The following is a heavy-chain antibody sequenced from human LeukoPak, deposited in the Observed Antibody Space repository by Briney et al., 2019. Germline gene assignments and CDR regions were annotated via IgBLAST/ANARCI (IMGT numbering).Heavy chain of an antibody. V-gene: IGHV4-34*01. Sequence: PSETLSLTCAVHGGSFRAYFWSWIRQSPGKGLEWIGEINHSGDTNYNPSFKNRVTISSDTSKDQFSLKLSSVTAADTAIYYCAREANSYDSGTYAWFDYWGQGALVTVSS. CDR3: AREANSYDSGTYAWFDY. CDR2: INHSGDT. J-gene: IGHJ4*02. CDR1: GGSFRAYF. D-gene: IGHD3-10*01.